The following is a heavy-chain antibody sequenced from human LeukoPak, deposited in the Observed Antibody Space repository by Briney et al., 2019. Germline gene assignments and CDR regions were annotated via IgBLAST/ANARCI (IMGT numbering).Heavy chain of an antibody. V-gene: IGHV3-48*04. Sequence: PGGSLRLSCAASGFTFSSYAMHWVRQAPGKGLEWVSYISSSNSTIYYADSVKGRFTISRDNAKNSLYLQMNSLRAEDTAVYYCARDSRLGTTVTVDVFLGGWGQGTMVTVSS. CDR1: GFTFSSYA. D-gene: IGHD4-17*01. CDR2: ISSSNSTI. J-gene: IGHJ3*01. CDR3: ARDSRLGTTVTVDVFLGG.